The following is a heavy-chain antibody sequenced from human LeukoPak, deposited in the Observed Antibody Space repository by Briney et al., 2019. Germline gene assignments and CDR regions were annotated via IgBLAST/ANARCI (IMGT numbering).Heavy chain of an antibody. Sequence: GGSLRLSCAASGFTFSSYGMYWVRQAPGKGLEHVSGISSNGVYTYYANSVKGRFTISRDNSKNMLYLQMGGLRAEDMAVYHCARGATVITFNAFDVWGQGTMVTVSS. J-gene: IGHJ3*01. D-gene: IGHD4-17*01. CDR2: ISSNGVYT. CDR1: GFTFSSYG. CDR3: ARGATVITFNAFDV. V-gene: IGHV3-64*01.